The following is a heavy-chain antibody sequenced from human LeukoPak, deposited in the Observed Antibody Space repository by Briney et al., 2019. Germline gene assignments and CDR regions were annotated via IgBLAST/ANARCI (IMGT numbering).Heavy chain of an antibody. D-gene: IGHD3-3*01. Sequence: GASVKVSCKASAYPFTAYYLHWVRQAPGQGLEWMAWINPNSGDTNFAQKFQGRVTMTRDTSINTAYMELNSLTSDDTAVYYCAKGGGFWSGDGYFDVWGRGTLVTVSS. CDR3: AKGGGFWSGDGYFDV. J-gene: IGHJ2*01. CDR1: AYPFTAYY. CDR2: INPNSGDT. V-gene: IGHV1-2*02.